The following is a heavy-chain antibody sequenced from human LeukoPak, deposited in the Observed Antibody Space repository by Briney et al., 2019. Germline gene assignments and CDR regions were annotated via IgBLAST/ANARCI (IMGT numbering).Heavy chain of an antibody. CDR3: AKGPDYDILTPIDY. Sequence: GGSLRLSCVSSGFTFDDYAMHWVRQAPGKGLEWVSGISWNSGRRGYADSVKGRFTISRDNAKTSLYLQMNSLRAEDMALYYCAKGPDYDILTPIDYWGQGTLVTVSS. V-gene: IGHV3-9*03. J-gene: IGHJ4*02. CDR1: GFTFDDYA. CDR2: ISWNSGRR. D-gene: IGHD3-9*01.